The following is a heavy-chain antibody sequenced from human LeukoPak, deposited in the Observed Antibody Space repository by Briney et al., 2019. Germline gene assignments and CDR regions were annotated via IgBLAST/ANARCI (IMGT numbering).Heavy chain of an antibody. CDR3: ARDDTHYGSSGSFYDAFDI. Sequence: PGGSLRLSCVASGFTFSTYWITWVRQAPGKGLEWVANIKQDGSEKYYVDSVKGRFTISRDNAKNSLYLQMNSLRAEDTAVYYCARDDTHYGSSGSFYDAFDIWGQGTMVTVSS. CDR2: IKQDGSEK. J-gene: IGHJ3*02. CDR1: GFTFSTYW. V-gene: IGHV3-7*01. D-gene: IGHD3-22*01.